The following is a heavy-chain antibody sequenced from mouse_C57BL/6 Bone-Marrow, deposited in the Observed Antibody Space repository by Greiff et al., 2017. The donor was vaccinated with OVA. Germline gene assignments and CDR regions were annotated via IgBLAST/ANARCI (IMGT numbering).Heavy chain of an antibody. CDR3: AKKAYYGGAWFAY. CDR2: IHPNSGST. CDR1: GYTFTSYW. D-gene: IGHD2-10*01. Sequence: QVQLQQPGAELVKPGASVKLSCKASGYTFTSYWMHWVKQRPGQGLEWIGMIHPNSGSTNYNEKFKSKATLTVDKSSSTAYMQLSSLTSEDSAVYTCAKKAYYGGAWFAYWGQGTLVTVSA. V-gene: IGHV1-64*01. J-gene: IGHJ3*01.